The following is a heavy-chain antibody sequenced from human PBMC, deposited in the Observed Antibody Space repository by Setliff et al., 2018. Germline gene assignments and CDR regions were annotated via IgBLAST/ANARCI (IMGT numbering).Heavy chain of an antibody. CDR3: ARVDNFWSGPIDY. J-gene: IGHJ4*02. CDR2: INHSGST. D-gene: IGHD3-3*01. V-gene: IGHV4-34*01. Sequence: SETLSLTCAVYGGSFGGYYWSWIRQPPGKGLEWIGEINHSGSTNYNPSLKSRVTISVDTSKNQFSLKLSSVTAADTAVYYCARVDNFWSGPIDYWGQGTLVTVSS. CDR1: GGSFGGYY.